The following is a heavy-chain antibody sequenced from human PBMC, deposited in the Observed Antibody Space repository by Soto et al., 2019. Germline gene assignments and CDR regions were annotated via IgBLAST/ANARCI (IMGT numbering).Heavy chain of an antibody. CDR2: ILDTGTTV. CDR3: VKNSGWFNT. Sequence: RLSCAASGFPFSSTDMSWVRQAPGKGLEWVSTILDTGTTVFYADSVKGRFTVSRDNSNNTLYVQMNNLRADDTAVYYCVKNSGWFNTWGQGALVTVSS. D-gene: IGHD3-10*01. CDR1: GFPFSSTD. V-gene: IGHV3-23*01. J-gene: IGHJ5*02.